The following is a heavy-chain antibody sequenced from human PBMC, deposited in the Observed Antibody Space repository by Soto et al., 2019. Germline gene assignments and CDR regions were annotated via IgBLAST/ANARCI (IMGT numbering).Heavy chain of an antibody. J-gene: IGHJ5*02. Sequence: SETLSLTCAVYGGSFSGYYWSWIRQPPGKGLEWIGDINHSGSTNYNPSLKSRVTISVDTSKNQFSLKLSSVTAADTAVYYCARVSDYDSSGYYVYWFDPWGQGTLVTVSS. V-gene: IGHV4-34*01. D-gene: IGHD3-22*01. CDR3: ARVSDYDSSGYYVYWFDP. CDR1: GGSFSGYY. CDR2: INHSGST.